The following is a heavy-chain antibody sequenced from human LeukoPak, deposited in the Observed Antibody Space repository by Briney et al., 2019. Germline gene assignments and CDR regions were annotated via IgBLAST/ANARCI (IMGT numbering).Heavy chain of an antibody. J-gene: IGHJ6*01. D-gene: IGHD6-13*01. CDR1: GYFFTSYW. Sequence: GESLKISCKGPGYFFTSYWIGWVRQMPGKGLEWMGIIHSGDSDTRYSPSFQGQVTISADKSISTAYLQWSSLKASDTAIYYCARLLRGIAAAGPYYYGMDVWGQGTTVTVSS. V-gene: IGHV5-51*01. CDR3: ARLLRGIAAAGPYYYGMDV. CDR2: IHSGDSDT.